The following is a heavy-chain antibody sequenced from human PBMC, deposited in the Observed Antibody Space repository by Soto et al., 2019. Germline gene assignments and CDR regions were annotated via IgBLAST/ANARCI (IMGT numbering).Heavy chain of an antibody. CDR2: IYHAGSV. CDR3: ARTFDYYGMDV. Sequence: SEALSLTCAVSGYSIASGYYWACIRQSPGKGLEWIGSIYHAGSVYYNPSLNSRVAVSLDTSKNHFSLKLTSVTAADTAVYYCARTFDYYGMDVWGQGTTVTVSS. V-gene: IGHV4-38-2*01. CDR1: GYSIASGYY. J-gene: IGHJ6*02.